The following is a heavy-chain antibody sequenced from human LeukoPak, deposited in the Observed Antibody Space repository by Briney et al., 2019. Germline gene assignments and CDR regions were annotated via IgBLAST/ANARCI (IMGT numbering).Heavy chain of an antibody. CDR2: ISGSGGST. CDR1: GFTFSSYA. CDR3: AKDLLRYCSSTSCLGGIDY. D-gene: IGHD2-2*01. V-gene: IGHV3-23*01. Sequence: GGSLRLSCAASGFTFSSYAMSWVRQAPGKGLEWVSAISGSGGSTYYADSVKGRFTISRDNSKNTLYLQVNSLRAEDTAVYYCAKDLLRYCSSTSCLGGIDYWGQGTLVTVSS. J-gene: IGHJ4*02.